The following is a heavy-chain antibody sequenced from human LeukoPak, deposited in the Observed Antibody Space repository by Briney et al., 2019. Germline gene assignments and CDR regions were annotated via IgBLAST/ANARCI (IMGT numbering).Heavy chain of an antibody. V-gene: IGHV4-59*08. CDR3: AKKGRTYTDYGGYYDYMDV. CDR1: GGSISSDY. CDR2: IHHSGST. J-gene: IGHJ6*03. Sequence: SETLSLTCTVSGGSISSDYWTWIRQPPGKGLEWIGYIHHSGSTKYNPSLKSRVTISVDTSKSHFSLNLRPVTAADTAVYYCAKKGRTYTDYGGYYDYMDVWGKGTTVTVS. D-gene: IGHD4-17*01.